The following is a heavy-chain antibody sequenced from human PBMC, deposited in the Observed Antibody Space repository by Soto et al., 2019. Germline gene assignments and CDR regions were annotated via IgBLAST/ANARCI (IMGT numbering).Heavy chain of an antibody. J-gene: IGHJ4*02. Sequence: QVQLVQSGAEMKKPGSSVKVSCKASGGTFSSYTISWVRQAPGQGLEWMGRIIPILGIANYVQKFQGRVTITADKSTSTAYMELSSLRSEDTAVYYCALWGKGADCGGDCYPYFDYWGQGTLVTVSS. CDR3: ALWGKGADCGGDCYPYFDY. V-gene: IGHV1-69*02. CDR1: GGTFSSYT. D-gene: IGHD2-21*02. CDR2: IIPILGIA.